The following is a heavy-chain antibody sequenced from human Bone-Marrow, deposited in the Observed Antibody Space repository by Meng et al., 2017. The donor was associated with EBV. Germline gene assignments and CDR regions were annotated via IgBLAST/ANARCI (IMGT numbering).Heavy chain of an antibody. CDR1: GYTFSSFT. D-gene: IGHD3-10*01. Sequence: QIQLVQSGDEVQKPGASVRVSCKTSGYTFSSFTLNWVRQVPGQGFEWVGWIHGYSANTHYAQKFHGRVNMSTDTSTDTSYMELKNLRPDDTAIYYCVRFSNYVLDHWGQGTLVTVSS. V-gene: IGHV1-18*01. J-gene: IGHJ4*02. CDR3: VRFSNYVLDH. CDR2: IHGYSANT.